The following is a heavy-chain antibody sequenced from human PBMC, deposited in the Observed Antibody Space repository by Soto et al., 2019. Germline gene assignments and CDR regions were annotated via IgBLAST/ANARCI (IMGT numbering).Heavy chain of an antibody. V-gene: IGHV3-23*01. Sequence: EVQLLESVGGLVQPGGSLRLSCAASGFTFSSYAMSWVRQAPGKGLEWVSVIRSSGDRTYYADSVKGRFTISRDNSKNTLYMQMNSLRAEDTAVYYCAKQQGPGTPYYYAMDVWGQGTTVTVSS. CDR3: AKQQGPGTPYYYAMDV. CDR1: GFTFSSYA. D-gene: IGHD1-1*01. CDR2: IRSSGDRT. J-gene: IGHJ6*02.